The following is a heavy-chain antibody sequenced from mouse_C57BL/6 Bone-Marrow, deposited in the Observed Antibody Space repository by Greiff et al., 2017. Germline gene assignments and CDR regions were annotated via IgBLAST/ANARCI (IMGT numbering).Heavy chain of an antibody. V-gene: IGHV10-1*01. CDR2: IRSKSNNYAT. Sequence: EVQLVESGGGLVQPKGSLKLSCAASGFSFNTYAMNWVRQAPGKGLEWVARIRSKSNNYATYYADSVKDRFTISRDDSESMLYLQMNNLKTEDTAMYYCVRHSYDGYFAYWGQGTLVTVSA. CDR3: VRHSYDGYFAY. CDR1: GFSFNTYA. D-gene: IGHD2-3*01. J-gene: IGHJ3*01.